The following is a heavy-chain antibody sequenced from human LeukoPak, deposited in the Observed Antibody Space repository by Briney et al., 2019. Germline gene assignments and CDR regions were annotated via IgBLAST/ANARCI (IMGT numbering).Heavy chain of an antibody. Sequence: ASVKVSCKASGGTFISYAISWVRQAPGQGLEWMGWINPNSGGTNYAQKFQGRVTMTRDTSISTAYMELSRLRSDDTAVYYCARGGYYYDSSGYDLDYWGQGTLVTVSS. CDR1: GGTFISYA. V-gene: IGHV1-2*02. J-gene: IGHJ4*02. CDR3: ARGGYYYDSSGYDLDY. CDR2: INPNSGGT. D-gene: IGHD3-22*01.